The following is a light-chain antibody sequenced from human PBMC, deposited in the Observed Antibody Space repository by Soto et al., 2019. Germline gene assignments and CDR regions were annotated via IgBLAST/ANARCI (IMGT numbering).Light chain of an antibody. J-gene: IGKJ5*01. V-gene: IGKV1-5*03. Sequence: DIQMTQSPSTLSASVGDRVTITCRASQSISSWLAWYQQKPGKAPNLLIYKASTLESVVPSRFSGSGSGTEFTLTISSLQPDDFATYYCQQYNSYSSITFGQGTRLEIK. CDR2: KAS. CDR3: QQYNSYSSIT. CDR1: QSISSW.